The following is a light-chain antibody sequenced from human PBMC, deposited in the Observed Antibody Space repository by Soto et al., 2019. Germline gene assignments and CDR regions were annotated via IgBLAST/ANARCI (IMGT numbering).Light chain of an antibody. CDR1: QSGNSY. CDR3: QQYTNWPSWT. V-gene: IGKV3-15*01. CDR2: GAS. J-gene: IGKJ1*01. Sequence: EKVMTQSPATLSMSPGEIATLSCRASQSGNSYLAWYQQKPGQAPRLLIYGASTRATGIPARFSGSGSGTEFTLTISSLPSEDFAVYYCQQYTNWPSWTVGQGTKVEIK.